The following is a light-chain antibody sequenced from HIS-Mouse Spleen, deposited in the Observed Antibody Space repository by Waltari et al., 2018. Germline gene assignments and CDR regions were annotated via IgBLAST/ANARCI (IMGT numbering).Light chain of an antibody. CDR2: KAS. CDR1: QSISSW. CDR3: QQYRT. Sequence: DLQMTQSPSTLSASVGDRVTITCRASQSISSWLAWYQQKPGKAPKILIYKASSLESGVPSRFSGSGAGTEFTLTISSLQPDDFATYYCQQYRTFGQGTKVEIK. J-gene: IGKJ1*01. V-gene: IGKV1-5*03.